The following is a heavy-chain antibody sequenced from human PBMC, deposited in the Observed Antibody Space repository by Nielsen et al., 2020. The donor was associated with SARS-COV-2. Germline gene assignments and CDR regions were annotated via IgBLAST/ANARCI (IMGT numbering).Heavy chain of an antibody. CDR1: GFIVSNNY. Sequence: GESLKISCAASGFIVSNNYMGWVRQAPGKGLEWVSVMYSAGTTYYADSVKGRFTISRHSSENSLYLQMNSLRADDTALYYCARGGYCSSSSCYNAFDVWGEGTMVLVSS. D-gene: IGHD2-2*03. CDR3: ARGGYCSSSSCYNAFDV. V-gene: IGHV3-53*04. CDR2: MYSAGTT. J-gene: IGHJ3*01.